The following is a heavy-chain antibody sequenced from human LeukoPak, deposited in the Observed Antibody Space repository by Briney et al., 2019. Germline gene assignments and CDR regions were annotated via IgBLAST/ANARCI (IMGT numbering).Heavy chain of an antibody. Sequence: TSETLSLTCIVSGGSISSYYWSWIRQPPGKGLEWSGYIYHTGSNNYSPSLKSRVTMSVDTSKNQFSLKLSSVTAADTAVYYCARARYSNSWYAVDIWGQGTMVTVSS. J-gene: IGHJ3*02. D-gene: IGHD6-13*01. V-gene: IGHV4-59*08. CDR3: ARARYSNSWYAVDI. CDR1: GGSISSYY. CDR2: IYHTGSN.